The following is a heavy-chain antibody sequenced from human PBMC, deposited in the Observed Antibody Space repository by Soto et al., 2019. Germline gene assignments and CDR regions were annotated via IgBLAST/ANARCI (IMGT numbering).Heavy chain of an antibody. J-gene: IGHJ4*02. D-gene: IGHD2-15*01. V-gene: IGHV1-18*01. CDR1: GYTFTNYG. Sequence: QVQLVQSGAGVKKPGASVKVSCKASGYTFTNYGISWVRQAPGQGLEWMGWINTYNGNTNYAQRLQGRVSMTTDTFTSTAYVEVRSLRSDDTAVYYCARVQEKWSKFFDFWGQGSLVNVSS. CDR3: ARVQEKWSKFFDF. CDR2: INTYNGNT.